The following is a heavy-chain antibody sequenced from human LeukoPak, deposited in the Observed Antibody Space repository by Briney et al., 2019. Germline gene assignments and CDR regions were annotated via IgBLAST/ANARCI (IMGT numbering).Heavy chain of an antibody. D-gene: IGHD3-16*01. CDR1: GYTFTGYY. CDR2: MNPNSGNT. CDR3: ARGSRAGGYRYYFDY. V-gene: IGHV1-8*03. Sequence: ASVKVSCKASGYTFTGYYMHWVRQAPGQGLEWMGWMNPNSGNTGYAQKFQGRVTITRNTSISTAYMELSSLRSEDTAVYYCARGSRAGGYRYYFDYWGQGTLVTVSS. J-gene: IGHJ4*02.